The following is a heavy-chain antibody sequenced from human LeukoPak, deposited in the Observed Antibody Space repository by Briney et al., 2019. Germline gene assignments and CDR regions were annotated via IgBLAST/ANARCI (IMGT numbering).Heavy chain of an antibody. Sequence: SQTLSLTCVISGDSVSSNSAAWNWIRQSPSRGLEWLGRTYYRSKWYNDYAVSVKSRITINPDTSKNQFSLQLNSVTPEDTAVYYCARDPSSSWYFRYGMDVWGQGTTVTVSS. D-gene: IGHD6-13*01. V-gene: IGHV6-1*01. J-gene: IGHJ6*02. CDR1: GDSVSSNSAA. CDR3: ARDPSSSWYFRYGMDV. CDR2: TYYRSKWYN.